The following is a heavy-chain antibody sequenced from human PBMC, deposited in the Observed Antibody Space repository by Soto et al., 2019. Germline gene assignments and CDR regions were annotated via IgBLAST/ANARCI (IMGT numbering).Heavy chain of an antibody. CDR1: GYSFTTYY. Sequence: QVQLVQSGAEVKKPGASVKVSCKASGYSFTTYYMHWVRQAPGQGLEWMGMINPSGGSTSYAQKFHGRVTMTRDTSTSTVYMELSSLRSEDTAVYYCARNDKSGLDYWGQGTLVTVSS. CDR2: INPSGGST. J-gene: IGHJ4*02. V-gene: IGHV1-46*01. D-gene: IGHD1-1*01. CDR3: ARNDKSGLDY.